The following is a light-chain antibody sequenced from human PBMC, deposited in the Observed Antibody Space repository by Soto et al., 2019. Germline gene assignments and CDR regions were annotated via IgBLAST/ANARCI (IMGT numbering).Light chain of an antibody. Sequence: QSALTQPASVSGSPGQSITISCTGTSSDVGTYNLVSWYQQHPGKAPKLIISEGSKRPSGVSNRFSGSKFGNTASLTISGLQAEDEADYYCCSYAGSSTYVVFGGGTKVTVL. CDR3: CSYAGSSTYVV. CDR2: EGS. V-gene: IGLV2-23*01. CDR1: SSDVGTYNL. J-gene: IGLJ2*01.